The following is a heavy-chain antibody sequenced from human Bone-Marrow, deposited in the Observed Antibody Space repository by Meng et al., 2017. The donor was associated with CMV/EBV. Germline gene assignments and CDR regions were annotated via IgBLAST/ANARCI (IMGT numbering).Heavy chain of an antibody. CDR1: GFTVSITH. CDR2: ICTGDTT. CDR3: AVGHDSRKVAY. V-gene: IGHV3-53*01. J-gene: IGHJ4*02. D-gene: IGHD3-3*01. Sequence: GESLKISCAASGFTVSITHMNWVRQAPGKGLEWVSVICTGDTTHYADFVKGRFTISRDSSKNTLYLQMNSLRAEDTALYYCAVGHDSRKVAYWGQGTLVTVSS.